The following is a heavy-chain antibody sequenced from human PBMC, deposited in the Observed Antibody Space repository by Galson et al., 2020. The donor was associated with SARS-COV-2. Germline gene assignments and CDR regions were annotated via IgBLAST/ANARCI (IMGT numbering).Heavy chain of an antibody. J-gene: IGHJ4*02. Sequence: GESLKISCAASGFTFSSYGMHWVRQAPGKGLEWVAVISYEGRTKYNADSVKGRFTISRDNSKSTLYLQMNSLRPEDTAVYYCAREGDDYDSSYFDHWGQGTLVTVSS. D-gene: IGHD3-22*01. V-gene: IGHV3-30*03. CDR2: ISYEGRTK. CDR1: GFTFSSYG. CDR3: AREGDDYDSSYFDH.